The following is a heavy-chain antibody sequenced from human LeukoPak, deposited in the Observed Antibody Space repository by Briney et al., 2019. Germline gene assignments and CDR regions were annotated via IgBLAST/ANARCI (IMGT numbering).Heavy chain of an antibody. CDR1: GFTFTNYA. V-gene: IGHV3-23*01. D-gene: IGHD1-26*01. J-gene: IGHJ4*02. CDR2: LSASGGST. Sequence: GGSLRLSCAASGFTFTNYAMSWVRQASGKGLEWVSALSASGGSTYYADSVKGRFTISRDNSKNMLYLQMNSLRAEDTAVYYCAKSIVGVSGFGYWGQGALVTVSS. CDR3: AKSIVGVSGFGY.